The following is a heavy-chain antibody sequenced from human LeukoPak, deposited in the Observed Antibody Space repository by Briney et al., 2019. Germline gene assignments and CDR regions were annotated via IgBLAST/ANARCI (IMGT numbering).Heavy chain of an antibody. J-gene: IGHJ4*02. CDR3: ARDKKSGESSEIDY. V-gene: IGHV3-74*03. CDR2: INRDGSTT. CDR1: GFTFSNYW. Sequence: HTGGSLRLPCAASGFTFSNYWVHWVRQAPGKGLVWVSRINRDGSTTKYADSVKGRFTVSRDNAKNTLNLQMNSLRAEDTAVYYCARDKKSGESSEIDYWGQGTLVTVSS. D-gene: IGHD3-10*01.